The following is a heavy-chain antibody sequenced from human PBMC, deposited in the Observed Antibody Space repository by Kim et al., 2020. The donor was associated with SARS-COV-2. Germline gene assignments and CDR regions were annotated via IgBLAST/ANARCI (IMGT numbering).Heavy chain of an antibody. Sequence: SLKSRVTMSVDTSKNQFSLKLSSVTAADTAVYYCARILSIAAAGTGAFDIWGQGTMVTVSS. D-gene: IGHD6-13*01. J-gene: IGHJ3*02. V-gene: IGHV4-34*01. CDR3: ARILSIAAAGTGAFDI.